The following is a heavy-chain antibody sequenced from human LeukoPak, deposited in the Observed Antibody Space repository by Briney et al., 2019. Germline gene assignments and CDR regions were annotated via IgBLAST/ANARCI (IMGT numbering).Heavy chain of an antibody. Sequence: SKTLSLTCTVSGGSISSYYWSWIRQPPGEGLEWIGYIFYSGSTNYNPSLKSRVTISVDTSKNQFSLKLSSVTAADTAVYYCATFSWGSFDYWGQGTLVTVSS. CDR3: ATFSWGSFDY. D-gene: IGHD3-16*01. V-gene: IGHV4-59*01. J-gene: IGHJ4*02. CDR1: GGSISSYY. CDR2: IFYSGST.